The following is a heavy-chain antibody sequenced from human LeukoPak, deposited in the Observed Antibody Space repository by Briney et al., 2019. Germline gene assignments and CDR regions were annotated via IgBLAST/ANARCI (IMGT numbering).Heavy chain of an antibody. Sequence: GTSLRLSCAGSGFTFSGFAMHWVRQAPGKGLEWVAVIYYDGSNKYYADSVKGRFTISRDNSKNTLYLQMNSLRAEDTAVYYCARESEIIPSYYFDYWGQGTLVSVSS. V-gene: IGHV3-30*04. D-gene: IGHD3-10*01. CDR3: ARESEIIPSYYFDY. J-gene: IGHJ4*02. CDR1: GFTFSGFA. CDR2: IYYDGSNK.